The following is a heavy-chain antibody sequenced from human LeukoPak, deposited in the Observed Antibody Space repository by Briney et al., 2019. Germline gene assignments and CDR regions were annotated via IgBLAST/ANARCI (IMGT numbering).Heavy chain of an antibody. V-gene: IGHV3-23*01. D-gene: IGHD2-15*01. Sequence: GGSLRLSCAVSGYTFSDHYIDWVRQAPGKGLEWVSAISGSGGSTYYADSVKGRFTISRDNSKNTLYLQMNSLRAEDTAVYYCAKERGVVVVAATASYWGQGTLVTVSS. CDR2: ISGSGGST. CDR1: GYTFSDHY. J-gene: IGHJ4*02. CDR3: AKERGVVVVAATASY.